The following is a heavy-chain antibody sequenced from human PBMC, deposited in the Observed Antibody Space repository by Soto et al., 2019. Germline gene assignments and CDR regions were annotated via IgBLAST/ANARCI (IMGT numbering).Heavy chain of an antibody. V-gene: IGHV4-59*01. Sequence: PSETLSLTCTVSGGSISSYYWSWIRQPPGKGLEWIGYIYYSGSTNYNPSLKSRVTISVDTSKNQFSLKLSSVTAADTAVYYCARAPANFLVAGTVEYYFDYWGQGTLVTVSS. CDR3: ARAPANFLVAGTVEYYFDY. J-gene: IGHJ4*02. CDR2: IYYSGST. D-gene: IGHD6-19*01. CDR1: GGSISSYY.